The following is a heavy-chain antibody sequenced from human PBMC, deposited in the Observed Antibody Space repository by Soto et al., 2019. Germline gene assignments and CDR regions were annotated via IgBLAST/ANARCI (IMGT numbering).Heavy chain of an antibody. CDR1: GGSFSGYY. Sequence: SETLSLTCAVYGGSFSGYYWSWIRQPPGKGLEWIGEINHSGSTNYNPSLKSRVTISVDTSKNQFSLKLSSVTAADTAVYYCARGLEGAYDSSGYYLFYFDYWGQGTLVTVSS. CDR2: INHSGST. CDR3: ARGLEGAYDSSGYYLFYFDY. J-gene: IGHJ4*02. V-gene: IGHV4-34*01. D-gene: IGHD3-22*01.